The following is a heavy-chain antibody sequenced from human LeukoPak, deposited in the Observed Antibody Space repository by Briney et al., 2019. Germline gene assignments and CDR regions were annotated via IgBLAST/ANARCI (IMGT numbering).Heavy chain of an antibody. V-gene: IGHV3-30-3*01. D-gene: IGHD5-24*01. CDR2: ISYDGSNK. Sequence: GGSLRLSCAASGFTFSSYAMHWVRQAPGKGLERVAVISYDGSNKYYADSVKGRFTISRDNSKNTLYLQMNSLRAEDTAVYYCAREGRWLQFNYFDYWGQGTLVTVSS. CDR3: AREGRWLQFNYFDY. J-gene: IGHJ4*02. CDR1: GFTFSSYA.